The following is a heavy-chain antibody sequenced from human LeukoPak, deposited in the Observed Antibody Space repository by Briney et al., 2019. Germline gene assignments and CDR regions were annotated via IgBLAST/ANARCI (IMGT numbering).Heavy chain of an antibody. CDR2: IYRSGST. Sequence: SETLALTCTVSGASLSSVRYYWGWIRQPAGNGLEWIGLIYRSGSTDYNPSLKSRVTISIDTSKNQFSLKQSSVTAADTAVYYCARGDWGSPDYYYMDVCGKGTTVTISS. CDR1: GASLSSVRYY. V-gene: IGHV4-61*02. J-gene: IGHJ6*03. D-gene: IGHD7-27*01. CDR3: ARGDWGSPDYYYMDV.